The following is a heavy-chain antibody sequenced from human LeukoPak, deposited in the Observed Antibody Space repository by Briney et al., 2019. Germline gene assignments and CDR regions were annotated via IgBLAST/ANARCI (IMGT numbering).Heavy chain of an antibody. CDR2: MFFSGAT. J-gene: IGHJ4*02. CDR3: ARDEGRHGFDY. V-gene: IGHV4-61*02. CDR1: GGSLSSGNYF. Sequence: SQTLSLTCTVSGGSLSSGNYFWTWIRQPAGKGLEYVGRMFFSGATTYNPSLKSRVSLSVDTSKHQFSLNLTSVTAADSAIYYCARDEGRHGFDYWGQGILVTVSS.